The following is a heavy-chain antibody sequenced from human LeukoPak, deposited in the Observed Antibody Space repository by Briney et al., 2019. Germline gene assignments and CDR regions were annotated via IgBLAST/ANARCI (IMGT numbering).Heavy chain of an antibody. D-gene: IGHD5-12*01. CDR2: IYYSGST. CDR3: ARGWGYDYFDY. V-gene: IGHV4-59*08. CDR1: GGSISSYY. Sequence: SETLSLTCTVSGGSISSYYWSWIRQPPGKGLEWIGYIYYSGSTNYNPSLKSRVTISVDTSKNQFSLKLSSVTAADTAVYYCARGWGYDYFDYWGQGTLVTVSS. J-gene: IGHJ4*02.